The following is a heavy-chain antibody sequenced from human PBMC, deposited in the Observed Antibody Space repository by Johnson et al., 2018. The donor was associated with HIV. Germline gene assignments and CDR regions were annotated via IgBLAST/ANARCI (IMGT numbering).Heavy chain of an antibody. J-gene: IGHJ3*01. Sequence: VEPGGGAVQPGGSLRISCTASGLTFSNYDMPCVRQSPGRWLAEVPSIQCDGKNQYYAASVKGRFTISSDNPKNTLFLQMSSMRIEDTAVYYCTKDHDYGDAFDLWGQGSMVTVSS. CDR1: GLTFSNYD. CDR3: TKDHDYGDAFDL. CDR2: IQCDGKNQ. V-gene: IGHV3-30*02. D-gene: IGHD4-17*01.